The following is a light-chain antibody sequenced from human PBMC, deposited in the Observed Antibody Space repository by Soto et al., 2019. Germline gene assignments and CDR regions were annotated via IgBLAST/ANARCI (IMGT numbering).Light chain of an antibody. J-gene: IGKJ1*01. Sequence: DIQMTQTPSTLPGSVGGRVSITCRAIQTISSWLAWYQQKPGKAPKLLIYKASTLKSGVPSRFSGSGSGTEFTLTISSLQPDDFATYYCQHYNSYSEAFGQGTKVDIK. CDR1: QTISSW. V-gene: IGKV1-5*03. CDR3: QHYNSYSEA. CDR2: KAS.